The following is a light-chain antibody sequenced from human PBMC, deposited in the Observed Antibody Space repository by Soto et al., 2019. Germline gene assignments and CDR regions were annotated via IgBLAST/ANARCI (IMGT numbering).Light chain of an antibody. V-gene: IGLV2-14*01. CDR3: SSYTRSSTPYV. Sequence: QSLLTQPASVSVSPGQSITISCTGTSSDVGGYNYVSWYQQHPGKAPKLMIYEVSNRPSRVSNRFSGSKSGNTASLTISGLQAEDEADYYCSSYTRSSTPYVFGTGTKVTVL. CDR1: SSDVGGYNY. J-gene: IGLJ1*01. CDR2: EVS.